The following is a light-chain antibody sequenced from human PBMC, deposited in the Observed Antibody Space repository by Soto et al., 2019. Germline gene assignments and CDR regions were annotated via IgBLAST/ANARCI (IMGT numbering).Light chain of an antibody. Sequence: IVMTQSPATLSVSPGERARLSCRASQSVSSNLAWYQQRPGQAPRLLIYDASTRATGIPARFSGSGSGTDFTLTISSLEPEDSAVYYCQQRHMWPITFGQGTRLEI. CDR2: DAS. CDR1: QSVSSN. J-gene: IGKJ5*01. V-gene: IGKV3-15*01. CDR3: QQRHMWPIT.